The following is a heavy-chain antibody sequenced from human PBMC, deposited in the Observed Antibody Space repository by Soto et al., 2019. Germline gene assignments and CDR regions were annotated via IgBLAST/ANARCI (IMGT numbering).Heavy chain of an antibody. J-gene: IGHJ4*02. Sequence: DVQLVETGGGLIQPGGSLRLSRAASGFIVSSRYMSWVRQAPGKGLEWVSVIYSDGRTYYADSVKGRFTISRDNSKNTLYLQMNSLSAEDSAVYYCARCSGWYGQCYFDCWGQGTLVTVSS. D-gene: IGHD6-13*01. CDR1: GFIVSSRY. CDR2: IYSDGRT. V-gene: IGHV3-53*02. CDR3: ARCSGWYGQCYFDC.